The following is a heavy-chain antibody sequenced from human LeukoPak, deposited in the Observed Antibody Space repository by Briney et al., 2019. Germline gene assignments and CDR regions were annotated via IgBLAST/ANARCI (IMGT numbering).Heavy chain of an antibody. V-gene: IGHV4-34*01. CDR2: INHSGST. Sequence: PSETLSLTCAVYGGSFSGYYWSWIRQPPGKGLEWTGEINHSGSTNYNPSLKSRVTISVDMSKNQFSLKLSSVTAADTAVYYCARGRDDYGDYVRYFDYWGQGTLVTVSS. CDR3: ARGRDDYGDYVRYFDY. J-gene: IGHJ4*02. D-gene: IGHD4-17*01. CDR1: GGSFSGYY.